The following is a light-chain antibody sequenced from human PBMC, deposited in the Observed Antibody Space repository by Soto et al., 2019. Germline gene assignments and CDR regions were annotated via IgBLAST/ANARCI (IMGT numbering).Light chain of an antibody. CDR2: DVN. CDR1: SSDIGAFTF. CDR3: TSYTSSSTHV. J-gene: IGLJ1*01. V-gene: IGLV2-14*03. Sequence: QSALTQPASVSGSPGQSITISCTGTSSDIGAFTFVSWYQQHPGKVPNLMIFDVNRRPSGVSDRFSGSKSGNTASLTISGLQAEDEGDYYCTSYTSSSTHVFGSGTKLTVL.